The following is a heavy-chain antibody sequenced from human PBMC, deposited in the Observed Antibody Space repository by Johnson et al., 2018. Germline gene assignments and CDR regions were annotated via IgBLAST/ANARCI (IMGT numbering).Heavy chain of an antibody. CDR1: GYTFTSYY. Sequence: QVQLVESGAEVKKXGASVKVSCKASGYTFTSYYMHWVRQAPGQGLEWMGGIIPIFGTANYAQKFQGRVAITADESTSTAYMELSSLRSEDTAVYYWASLYCSSTSCYPTYGMDVWGQGTTVTVSS. D-gene: IGHD2-2*01. V-gene: IGHV1-69*01. J-gene: IGHJ6*02. CDR2: IIPIFGTA. CDR3: ASLYCSSTSCYPTYGMDV.